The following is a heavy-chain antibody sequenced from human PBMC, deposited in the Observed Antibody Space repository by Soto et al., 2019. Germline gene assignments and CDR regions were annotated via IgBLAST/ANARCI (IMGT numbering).Heavy chain of an antibody. J-gene: IGHJ4*02. CDR2: IIPIFGTA. D-gene: IGHD3-16*02. V-gene: IGHV1-69*13. Sequence: SVKVSCKASGGTFSSYAISWVRQAPGQGLEWMGGIIPIFGTANYAQKFQGRVTITADESTSTAYMELSSLRSEDTAVYYCARALRLGELSPAYFDYWGQGTLVTVSS. CDR3: ARALRLGELSPAYFDY. CDR1: GGTFSSYA.